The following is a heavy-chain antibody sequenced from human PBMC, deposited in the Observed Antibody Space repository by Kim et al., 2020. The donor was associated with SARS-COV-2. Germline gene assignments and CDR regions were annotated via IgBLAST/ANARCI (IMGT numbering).Heavy chain of an antibody. CDR3: ARDAAAYQRHDAFDI. V-gene: IGHV3-48*04. J-gene: IGHJ3*02. D-gene: IGHD3-16*01. Sequence: GGSLRLSCAASGFTFSSYSMNWVRQAPGKGLEWFSYISSSSSTIYYADSVKGRFTISRDNAKNSLYLQMNSLRAEDTAVYYCARDAAAYQRHDAFDIWDQGTMVTVSS. CDR2: ISSSSSTI. CDR1: GFTFSSYS.